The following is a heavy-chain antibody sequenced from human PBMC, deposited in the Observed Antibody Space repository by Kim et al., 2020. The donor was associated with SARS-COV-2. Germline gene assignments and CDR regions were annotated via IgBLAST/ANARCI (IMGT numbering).Heavy chain of an antibody. CDR2: IIPIFGTA. CDR1: VGTFSSYA. CDR3: ARDSLPGGAMVAYYFDY. J-gene: IGHJ4*02. V-gene: IGHV1-69*13. D-gene: IGHD3-16*01. Sequence: SVKVSCKASVGTFSSYAISWVRQAPGQGLEWMGGIIPIFGTANYAQKFQGRVTITADESTSTAYMELSSLRSEDTAVYYCARDSLPGGAMVAYYFDYWGQGTLVTVSS.